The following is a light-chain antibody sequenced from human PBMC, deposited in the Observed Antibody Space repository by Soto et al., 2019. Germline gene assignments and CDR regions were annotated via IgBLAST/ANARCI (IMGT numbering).Light chain of an antibody. Sequence: EIVLTQSPGTLSLSPGERATLSCRASQSVSSSYLAWYQQKPGQAPRLLIYAASRRATGIPDRFSGSGSGTDFTLTISRLEPEDFAVYYCQQYGSSQWTFGQGTKVDIK. CDR2: AAS. CDR3: QQYGSSQWT. CDR1: QSVSSSY. V-gene: IGKV3-20*01. J-gene: IGKJ1*01.